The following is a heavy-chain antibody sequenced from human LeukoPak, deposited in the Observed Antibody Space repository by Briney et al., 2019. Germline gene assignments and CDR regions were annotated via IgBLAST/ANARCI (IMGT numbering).Heavy chain of an antibody. CDR2: IKQDGGQI. CDR3: ARLGARQMLEY. Sequence: GGSLRLSCAASEFTFSSYWMSWVRQAPGKGLEWVANIKQDGGQIYYLESVEGRFTVSRDNAKNSLYLQMNSLRAEDTAVYYCARLGARQMLEYWGQGTLVTVSS. J-gene: IGHJ4*02. D-gene: IGHD4-17*01. CDR1: EFTFSSYW. V-gene: IGHV3-7*01.